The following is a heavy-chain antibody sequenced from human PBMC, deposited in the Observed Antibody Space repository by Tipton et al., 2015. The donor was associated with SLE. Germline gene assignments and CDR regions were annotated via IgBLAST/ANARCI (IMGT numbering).Heavy chain of an antibody. CDR3: ARGEWFRESAIFDF. J-gene: IGHJ4*02. D-gene: IGHD3-10*01. CDR1: GFSFTSYA. CDR2: IYSGGKT. Sequence: SLRLSCVASGFSFTSYAMSWVRQAPGKGLEWVSIIYSGGKTDYADSVKGRFTVSSDNSMNTLYLQMDNLRDGDTAVYYCARGEWFRESAIFDFWGQGTLVTVSS. V-gene: IGHV3-66*01.